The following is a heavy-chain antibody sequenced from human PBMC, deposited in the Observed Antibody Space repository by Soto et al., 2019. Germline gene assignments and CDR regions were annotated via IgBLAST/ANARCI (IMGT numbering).Heavy chain of an antibody. J-gene: IGHJ6*02. CDR3: ARAYSSGWPYYYYGMDV. D-gene: IGHD6-19*01. CDR1: GYTFTGYY. CDR2: INPNSGGT. Sequence: ASVKVSCKASGYTFTGYYTHWVRQAPGQGLEWMGWINPNSGGTNYAQKFQGWVTTTRDTSISTAYMELSRLRSDDTAVYYCARAYSSGWPYYYYGMDVWGQGTTVTVSS. V-gene: IGHV1-2*04.